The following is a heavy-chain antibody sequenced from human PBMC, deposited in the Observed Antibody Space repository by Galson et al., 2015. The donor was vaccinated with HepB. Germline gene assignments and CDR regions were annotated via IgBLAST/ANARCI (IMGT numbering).Heavy chain of an antibody. V-gene: IGHV1-2*04. Sequence: SVKVSCKASGYTFTGYYMHWVRQAPGQGLEWMGWINPNSGGTNYAQKFQGWVTMTRDTSISTAYMELSRLRSDDTAVYYCAREITMVRGADEYYYCYGMDVWGQGTTVTVSS. CDR3: AREITMVRGADEYYYCYGMDV. CDR2: INPNSGGT. D-gene: IGHD3-10*01. CDR1: GYTFTGYY. J-gene: IGHJ6*02.